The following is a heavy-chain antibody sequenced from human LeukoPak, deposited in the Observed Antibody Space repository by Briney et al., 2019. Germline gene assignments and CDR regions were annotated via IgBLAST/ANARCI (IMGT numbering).Heavy chain of an antibody. CDR1: GYTFTGYY. CDR2: INPNSGGT. Sequence: ASVKVSCKASGYTFTGYYIHWVRQAPGQGLEWMGWINPNSGGTNYAQMFQGRVTMTRDTSISTAYMELSRLRSDDTAIYYCAREHRGGYNFDYGGQGTLVTVSS. V-gene: IGHV1-2*02. D-gene: IGHD5-24*01. J-gene: IGHJ4*02. CDR3: AREHRGGYNFDY.